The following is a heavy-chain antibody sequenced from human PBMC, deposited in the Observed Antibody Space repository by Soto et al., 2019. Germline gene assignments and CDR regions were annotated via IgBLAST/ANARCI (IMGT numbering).Heavy chain of an antibody. J-gene: IGHJ6*02. CDR3: AREERDSETGLAPAAIDGMDA. CDR1: GGTFSRYS. D-gene: IGHD2-2*01. V-gene: IGHV1-69*02. CDR2: IIPIFGIA. Sequence: QVQLVQSGAEVKKPGSSVKVSCKASGGTFSRYSITWVRQAPGHGLEWIGRIIPIFGIASYAQKFQGRVTISADESKSTAYMELSSLRSDDTAVYYCAREERDSETGLAPAAIDGMDAWGQGTTVTVSS.